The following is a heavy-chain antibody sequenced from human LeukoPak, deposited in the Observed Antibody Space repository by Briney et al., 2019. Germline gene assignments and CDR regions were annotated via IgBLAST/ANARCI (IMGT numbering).Heavy chain of an antibody. CDR2: MYNSETT. CDR3: ARDSSGAGNSWFDP. V-gene: IGHV4-59*01. J-gene: IGHJ5*02. Sequence: SETLSLTCTVSGGSISSFYWSWIRQPPGKGLEWIGYMYNSETTKYNPSLKSRVTISVDTSKKQFSLTLKSVTAADTAVYYCARDSSGAGNSWFDPWGQGTLVTVSS. D-gene: IGHD6-19*01. CDR1: GGSISSFY.